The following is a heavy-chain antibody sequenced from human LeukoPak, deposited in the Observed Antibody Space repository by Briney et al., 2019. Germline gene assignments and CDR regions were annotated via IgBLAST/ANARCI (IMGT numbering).Heavy chain of an antibody. CDR3: ARRGYCSGGGCFSHAFDI. J-gene: IGHJ3*02. CDR1: GYSFTTYW. D-gene: IGHD2-15*01. CDR2: IYPGDSDT. Sequence: GESLKISCKGFGYSFTTYWIAWVRQMPGKGLEWMGIIYPGDSDTRYSPSFQGQVTISADKSLSTAYLQWSSLKASDTAMYYCARRGYCSGGGCFSHAFDIWGQGTVVTVSS. V-gene: IGHV5-51*01.